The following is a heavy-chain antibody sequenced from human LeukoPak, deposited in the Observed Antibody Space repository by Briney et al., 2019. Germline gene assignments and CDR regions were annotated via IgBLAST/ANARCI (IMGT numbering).Heavy chain of an antibody. V-gene: IGHV3-48*04. Sequence: GGSLRLSCAASGFTFSSYSMNWVRQAPGKGLEWVSYISSSSSTIYYADSVKGRFTISRDNAKNSLYLQMNSLRAEDTAVYYCARNLVRGVIGRPNYYFDYWGQGTLVTVSS. J-gene: IGHJ4*02. CDR2: ISSSSSTI. CDR3: ARNLVRGVIGRPNYYFDY. CDR1: GFTFSSYS. D-gene: IGHD3-10*01.